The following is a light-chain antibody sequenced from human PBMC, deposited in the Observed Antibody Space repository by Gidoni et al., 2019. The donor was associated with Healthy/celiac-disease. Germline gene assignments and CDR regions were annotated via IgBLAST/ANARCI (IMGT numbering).Light chain of an antibody. CDR3: QQSYSTPPYT. Sequence: DIQMTQSPSSLSASVGDRVTITFRASQRISSYLNWYQQKPGKAPKLLIYAASSLQSGVPSRFSGSGSGTDFTLTISSLQPEDFATYYCQQSYSTPPYTFGQGTKLEIK. CDR2: AAS. J-gene: IGKJ2*01. V-gene: IGKV1-39*01. CDR1: QRISSY.